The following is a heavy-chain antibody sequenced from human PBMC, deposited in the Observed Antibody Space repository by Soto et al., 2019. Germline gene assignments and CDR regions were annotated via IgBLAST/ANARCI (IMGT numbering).Heavy chain of an antibody. J-gene: IGHJ6*02. D-gene: IGHD2-15*01. CDR2: IIPIFGTA. CDR1: GGTFSSYA. CDR3: ARYCSGGSCYSYYYYGMDV. Sequence: GASVKVSCKASGGTFSSYAISWVRQAPGQGLEWMGGIIPIFGTANYAQKSQGRVTITADESTSTAYMELSSLRSEDTAVYYCARYCSGGSCYSYYYYGMDVWGQGTTVTVYS. V-gene: IGHV1-69*13.